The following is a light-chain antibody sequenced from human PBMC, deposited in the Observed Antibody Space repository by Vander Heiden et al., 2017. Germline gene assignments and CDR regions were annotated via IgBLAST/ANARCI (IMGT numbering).Light chain of an antibody. CDR3: QQYGSSPRVT. CDR1: QTVNSNS. V-gene: IGKV3-20*01. J-gene: IGKJ4*01. Sequence: EIVLTQSPGTLPSSPGERATLPCRASQTVNSNSLAWYQQKPGQAPRLLIYGASSRATGIPDRFSGSGSGTDFTLTISRLEPEDFALYYCQQYGSSPRVTFGGGTKVEIK. CDR2: GAS.